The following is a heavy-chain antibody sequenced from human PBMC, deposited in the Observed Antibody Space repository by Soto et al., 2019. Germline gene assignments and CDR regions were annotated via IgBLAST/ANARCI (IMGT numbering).Heavy chain of an antibody. J-gene: IGHJ4*02. CDR2: ISYDGSNK. CDR3: ARGGRLRHFDY. D-gene: IGHD5-12*01. V-gene: IGHV3-30-3*01. CDR1: GFIFSSYA. Sequence: QVQLVESGGGVVQPGRSLRLSCAASGFIFSSYAIHWVRQAPGKGLEWVALISYDGSNKYYADSVKGRFTISRDNSKNTLYLQMNSLRAEDTAVCYCARGGRLRHFDYWGQGTLVTVSS.